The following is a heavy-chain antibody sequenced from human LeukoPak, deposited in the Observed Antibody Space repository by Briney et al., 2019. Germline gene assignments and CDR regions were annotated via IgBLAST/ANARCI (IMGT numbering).Heavy chain of an antibody. CDR2: IYYSGST. D-gene: IGHD6-19*01. V-gene: IGHV4-59*12. CDR3: ARDLSDSAWNRGAFDI. J-gene: IGHJ3*02. Sequence: SETLSLTCTVSGGSISSYYWSWIRQPPGKGLEWIGYIYYSGSTNYNPSLKSRVTISVDTSKNQFSLKLSSVTAADTAVYYCARDLSDSAWNRGAFDIWGQGTMVTVSS. CDR1: GGSISSYY.